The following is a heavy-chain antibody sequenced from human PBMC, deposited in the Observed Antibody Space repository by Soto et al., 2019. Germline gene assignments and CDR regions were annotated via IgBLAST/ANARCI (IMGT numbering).Heavy chain of an antibody. J-gene: IGHJ6*02. Sequence: SETLSLTCTVCGGSISSGAYSWSWIRQHPGKGLEWIGYIYGSGSTYYNPSLKSRVTMSLDTSKNQFSLKLRSVTAADTAVYYCATTYSSSSRYYYYGVDVWGQGTTVTVSS. V-gene: IGHV4-31*03. CDR2: IYGSGST. CDR3: ATTYSSSSRYYYYGVDV. D-gene: IGHD6-6*01. CDR1: GGSISSGAYS.